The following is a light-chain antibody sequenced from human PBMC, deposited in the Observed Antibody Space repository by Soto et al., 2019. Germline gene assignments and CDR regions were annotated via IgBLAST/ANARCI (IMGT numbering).Light chain of an antibody. CDR2: LSSDGSH. J-gene: IGLJ2*01. CDR1: SGHSSYA. V-gene: IGLV4-69*01. Sequence: QLVLTQSPSASASLGASVKLTCTLSSGHSSYAIAWHQQQPEKGPRYLMKLSSDGSHSKGDGIPDRFSGSSSGAERYLTSSSLQYEDEADYSCQTWDTGARVVFGGGTKLPVL. CDR3: QTWDTGARVV.